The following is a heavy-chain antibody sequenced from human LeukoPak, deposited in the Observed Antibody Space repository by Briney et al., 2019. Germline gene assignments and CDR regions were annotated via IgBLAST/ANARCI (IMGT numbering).Heavy chain of an antibody. CDR2: ISTFNGYT. Sequence: ASVKVSCKPSGYSLTSNSITWVRQASGQQLEWMGWISTFNGYTKYAQNLQGRITMTRDTSTRTVYLEMRNLRSDDTAVYFCARGEFYYDLWGQGTLVTVSS. CDR1: GYSLTSNS. V-gene: IGHV1-18*04. D-gene: IGHD3-16*01. CDR3: ARGEFYYDL. J-gene: IGHJ4*02.